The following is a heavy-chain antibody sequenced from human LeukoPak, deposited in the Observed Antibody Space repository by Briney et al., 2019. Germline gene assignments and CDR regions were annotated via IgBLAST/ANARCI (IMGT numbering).Heavy chain of an antibody. V-gene: IGHV1-24*01. CDR2: FDPEDGET. J-gene: IGHJ5*02. D-gene: IGHD1-14*01. CDR1: GYTLTELS. CDR3: ATGTGGVGWFDP. Sequence: ASVKVSRKVSGYTLTELSMHWVRQAPVKGLEWMGGFDPEDGETIYAQKFQGRVTMTEDTSTDTAYMELSSLRSEDTAVYYCATGTGGVGWFDPWGQGTLVTVSS.